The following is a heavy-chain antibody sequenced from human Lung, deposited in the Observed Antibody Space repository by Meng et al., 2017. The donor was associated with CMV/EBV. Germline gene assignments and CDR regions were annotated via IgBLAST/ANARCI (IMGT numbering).Heavy chain of an antibody. CDR2: ISGSGGST. V-gene: IGHV3-23*01. J-gene: IGHJ4*02. D-gene: IGHD3-3*01. CDR1: GFTFSSYA. CDR3: AKEAGWGLTRFLEWLSGLDY. Sequence: SXAASGFTFSSYAMSWVRQAPGKGLEWVSAISGSGGSTYYADSVKGRFTISRDNSKNTLYLQMNSLRAEDTAVYYCAKEAGWGLTRFLEWLSGLDYWXQGTXVTVSS.